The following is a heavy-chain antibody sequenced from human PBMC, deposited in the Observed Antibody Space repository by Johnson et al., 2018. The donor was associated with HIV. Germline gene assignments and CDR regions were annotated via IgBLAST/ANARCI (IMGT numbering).Heavy chain of an antibody. CDR2: IWYDGTNK. CDR1: GFTFSSFG. D-gene: IGHD5-24*01. Sequence: QVQLVESGGGVVQPGRSLRLSCAASGFTFSSFGMHWVRQAPGKGLEWVAFIWYDGTNKYYADSVKGRFSISRDNSKNTLYLQMNSRRAEDTAVDHCGTDSDNWALNGNDAFDIWGQGTMVTVSS. CDR3: GTDSDNWALNGNDAFDI. V-gene: IGHV3-33*08. J-gene: IGHJ3*02.